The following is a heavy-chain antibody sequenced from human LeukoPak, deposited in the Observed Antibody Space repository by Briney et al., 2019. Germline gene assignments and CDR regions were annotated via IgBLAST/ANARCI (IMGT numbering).Heavy chain of an antibody. D-gene: IGHD2-15*01. Sequence: PGGSLRLSCAASGFTSSSYAMSWVRQAPGKGLEWVSAISGSGGSTYYADSVKGRFTISRDNSKNTLYLQMNSLRAEDTAVYYCAKSVLRYCSGGSCYSRVYFDYWGQGTLVTVSS. CDR1: GFTSSSYA. CDR3: AKSVLRYCSGGSCYSRVYFDY. CDR2: ISGSGGST. V-gene: IGHV3-23*01. J-gene: IGHJ4*02.